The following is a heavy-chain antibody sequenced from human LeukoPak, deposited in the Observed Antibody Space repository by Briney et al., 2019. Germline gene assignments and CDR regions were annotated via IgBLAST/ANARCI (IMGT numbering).Heavy chain of an antibody. J-gene: IGHJ3*02. CDR3: AILAVAGTSLGLDAFDI. D-gene: IGHD6-19*01. Sequence: GGSLRLSCAASGFTFSSYSMNWVRQAPGKGLEWVSSISSSSYIYYADSVKGRFTISRDNSKNTLYLQMNSLRAEDTAVYYCAILAVAGTSLGLDAFDIWGQGTMVTVSS. V-gene: IGHV3-21*04. CDR1: GFTFSSYS. CDR2: ISSSSYI.